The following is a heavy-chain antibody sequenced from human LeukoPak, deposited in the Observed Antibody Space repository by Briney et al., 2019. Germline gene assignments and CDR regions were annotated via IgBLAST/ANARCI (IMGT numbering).Heavy chain of an antibody. CDR3: AKDISGYYRPFDY. D-gene: IGHD3-22*01. CDR1: GFSFSGYA. V-gene: IGHV3-23*01. Sequence: GGSLRLSCAASGFSFSGYAMSWVRQAPGKGLEWVSSISGNGSHTYHADSVKGRFTISRDNSKNTLYLQMNSLRAEDTAVYYCAKDISGYYRPFDYWGQGTLVTVSS. CDR2: ISGNGSHT. J-gene: IGHJ4*02.